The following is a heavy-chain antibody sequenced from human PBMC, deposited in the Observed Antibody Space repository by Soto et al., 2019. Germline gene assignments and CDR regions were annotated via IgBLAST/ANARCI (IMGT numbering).Heavy chain of an antibody. J-gene: IGHJ6*02. D-gene: IGHD2-8*01. CDR1: GFNFSKYP. CDR3: ARGLIPYGLDV. CDR2: ISSDGGTT. V-gene: IGHV3-64*02. Sequence: EVHLVESGVGLVQPGGSLRLSCAASGFNFSKYPMHWVRQAPGKGLAYVSAISSDGGTTFYADSVRGRFTMSRDNLKNTLYLQMRTLRVEDMAVYYCARGLIPYGLDVWRQGTTVTIS.